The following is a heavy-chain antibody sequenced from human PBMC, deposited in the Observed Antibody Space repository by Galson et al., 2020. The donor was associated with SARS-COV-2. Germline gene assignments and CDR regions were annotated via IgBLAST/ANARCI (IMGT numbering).Heavy chain of an antibody. CDR1: GGSISSYY. D-gene: IGHD3-22*01. CDR3: ARDGSPYYDSSGYYSWYFDL. J-gene: IGHJ2*01. Sequence: ETSETLSLTCTVSGGSISSYYWSWIWQPPGKGLEWIGYIYYSGSTNYNPSLKSRVTISVDTSKNQFSLKLSSVTAADTAVYYCARDGSPYYDSSGYYSWYFDLWGRGTLVTVSS. CDR2: IYYSGST. V-gene: IGHV4-59*01.